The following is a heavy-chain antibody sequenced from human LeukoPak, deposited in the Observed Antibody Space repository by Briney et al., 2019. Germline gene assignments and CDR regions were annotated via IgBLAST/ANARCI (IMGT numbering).Heavy chain of an antibody. Sequence: GGSLRLSCAASGFTFSSYSMNWVRQAPGKGLEWLAVTSGDEDSTHYADSVRGHFVISTDNSKNTSFLHMNSLRAEDTAVYYCTMDLMTGFSSGWHFAYWGQGTLVTVSS. D-gene: IGHD6-25*01. J-gene: IGHJ4*02. CDR1: GFTFSSYS. CDR3: TMDLMTGFSSGWHFAY. V-gene: IGHV3-23*01. CDR2: TSGDEDST.